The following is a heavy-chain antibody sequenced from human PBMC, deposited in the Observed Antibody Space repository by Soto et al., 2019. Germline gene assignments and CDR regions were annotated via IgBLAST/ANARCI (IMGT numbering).Heavy chain of an antibody. CDR3: SGEARLSIAAAGPFDY. V-gene: IGHV3-74*01. CDR1: GFTFSSYW. Sequence: GGSLRLSCAASGFTFSSYWMHWVRQAPGKGLVWVSRINSDGSSTSYADSVKGRFTISRDNANNTLYLQMNSLRAEDTAVYYYSGEARLSIAAAGPFDYWGQGTLVTVSS. J-gene: IGHJ4*02. D-gene: IGHD6-13*01. CDR2: INSDGSST.